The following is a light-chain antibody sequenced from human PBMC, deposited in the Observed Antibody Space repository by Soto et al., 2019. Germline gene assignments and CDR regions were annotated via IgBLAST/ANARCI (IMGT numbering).Light chain of an antibody. J-gene: IGLJ2*01. V-gene: IGLV2-23*01. CDR3: CSYEGSSTLV. CDR1: SSDVGSYNL. CDR2: EGS. Sequence: QSALTQPASVSGSPGQSITISCTGTSSDVGSYNLVSWYQQHPGKAPKLMIYEGSKRPSGVSNRFSGSKSGNTASLTISGLQAEDEAEYYCCSYEGSSTLVFGGGTQLTVL.